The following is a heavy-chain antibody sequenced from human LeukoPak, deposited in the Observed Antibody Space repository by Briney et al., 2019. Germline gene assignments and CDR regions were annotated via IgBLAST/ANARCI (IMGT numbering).Heavy chain of an antibody. CDR3: AKDPFTIFGVVN. CDR1: GFTFGDYA. V-gene: IGHV3-23*01. D-gene: IGHD3-3*01. J-gene: IGHJ4*02. CDR2: ISGSGGST. Sequence: GGSLRLSCKASGFTFGDYAMSWVRQAPGKGLEGVAGISGSGGSTSYADSVKGRFTISRDNSKNTLYLQMNSLRAEDTAVYYCAKDPFTIFGVVNWGQGPLVPVSS.